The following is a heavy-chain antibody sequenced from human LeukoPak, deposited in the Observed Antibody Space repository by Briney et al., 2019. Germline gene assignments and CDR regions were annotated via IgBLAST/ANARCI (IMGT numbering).Heavy chain of an antibody. Sequence: PSETLPLTCTVSGGSINSSFYWGWIRPPPGKGREGIGEIYHSGRTNYNPPPKSRGTISVAKSKNQFSLKLSSVTAADTAVYYCARYAEGIFDYWGQGTLVTVSS. D-gene: IGHD2-2*01. CDR2: IYHSGRT. J-gene: IGHJ4*02. CDR1: GGSINSSFY. CDR3: ARYAEGIFDY. V-gene: IGHV4-4*02.